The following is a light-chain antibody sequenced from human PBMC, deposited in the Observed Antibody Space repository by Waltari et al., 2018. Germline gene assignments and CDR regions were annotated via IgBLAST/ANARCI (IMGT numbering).Light chain of an antibody. V-gene: IGLV2-14*01. CDR3: SSYTTTTTYV. CDR2: DVS. J-gene: IGLJ1*01. CDR1: SSDVGGYNY. Sequence: QSALTQPASVSGSPGQSITIPCSGTSSDVGGYNYVSWYQQRPGKAPKLMIYDVSKRPSGVSQRSSGSTSGYTAFLTISGLQAEDEADYYCSSYTTTTTYVFGTGTRLTVL.